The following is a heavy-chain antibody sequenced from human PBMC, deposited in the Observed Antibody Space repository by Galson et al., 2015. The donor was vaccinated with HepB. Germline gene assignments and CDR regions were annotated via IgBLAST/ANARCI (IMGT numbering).Heavy chain of an antibody. D-gene: IGHD5-12*01. CDR3: AKDLVGDSGYDYSGY. V-gene: IGHV3-23*01. J-gene: IGHJ4*02. Sequence: SLRLSCAASGFTFSSYAMSWVRQAPGKGLEWVSAISGSGGSTYYADSVKGRFTISRDNSKNTLYLQMNSLRAEDTAVYYCAKDLVGDSGYDYSGYWGQGTLVTVSS. CDR2: ISGSGGST. CDR1: GFTFSSYA.